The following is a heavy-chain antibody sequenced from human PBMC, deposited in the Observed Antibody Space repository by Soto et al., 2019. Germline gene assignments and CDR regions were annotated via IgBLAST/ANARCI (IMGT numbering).Heavy chain of an antibody. CDR3: ARVPDY. V-gene: IGHV4-30-2*01. CDR1: GGSXSSGGYS. CDR2: VYHSGST. J-gene: IGHJ4*02. Sequence: SETLSLTCAVSGGSXSSGGYSWSWIRQPPGKGLEWIGYVYHSGSTYYNPSLKSRVTISVDRSKNQFSLKLSSVTAADTAVYYCARVPDYSGQGTQVTVSS.